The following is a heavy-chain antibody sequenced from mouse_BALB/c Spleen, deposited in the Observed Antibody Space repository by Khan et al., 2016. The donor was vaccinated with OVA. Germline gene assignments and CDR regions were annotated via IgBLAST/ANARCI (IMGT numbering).Heavy chain of an antibody. V-gene: IGHV5-12-1*01. CDR1: GFAFGSYD. J-gene: IGHJ4*01. CDR2: ISSGGGST. D-gene: IGHD2-4*01. Sequence: EVELVESGGGLVKPGGSLKLSCAASGFAFGSYDMSWVRQTPEKRLEWVAYISSGGGSTYYLGTVKGRFTISRDNSKNTLYLQMSSLKAEDTAICNCARHDDYERDAMDYWGQGTSVTVSS. CDR3: ARHDDYERDAMDY.